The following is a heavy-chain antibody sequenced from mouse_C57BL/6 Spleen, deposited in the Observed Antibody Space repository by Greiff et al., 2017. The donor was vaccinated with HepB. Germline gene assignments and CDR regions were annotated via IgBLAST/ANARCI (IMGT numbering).Heavy chain of an antibody. CDR1: GYTFTSYG. J-gene: IGHJ2*01. D-gene: IGHD2-3*01. CDR2: IYPRSGNT. Sequence: QVQLQQSGAELARPGASVKLSCKASGYTFTSYGISWVKQRTGQGLEWIGEIYPRSGNTYFNEKFKGKATLTADKSSSTAYMELRSLTSEDSAVYFCAREGNDGYYDYWGQGTTLTVSS. CDR3: AREGNDGYYDY. V-gene: IGHV1-81*01.